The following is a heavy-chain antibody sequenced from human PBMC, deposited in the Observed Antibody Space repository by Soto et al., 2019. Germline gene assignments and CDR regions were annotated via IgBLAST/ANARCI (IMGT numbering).Heavy chain of an antibody. Sequence: SETLSLTCAVYGGSFSGYYWSWIRQPPGKGLEWIGEINHSGSTNYNPSLKSRVTISVDTSKNQFSLKLSSVTAADTAVYYCARGRYGDYLRYYCDYMDVWGKGTTVTVSS. J-gene: IGHJ6*03. CDR1: GGSFSGYY. V-gene: IGHV4-34*01. CDR2: INHSGST. D-gene: IGHD4-17*01. CDR3: ARGRYGDYLRYYCDYMDV.